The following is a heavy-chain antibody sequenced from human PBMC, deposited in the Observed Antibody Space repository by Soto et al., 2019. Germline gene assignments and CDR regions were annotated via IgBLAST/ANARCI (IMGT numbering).Heavy chain of an antibody. CDR2: ISAYNGHT. V-gene: IGHV1-18*01. J-gene: IGHJ4*02. CDR1: GYTFDTYG. Sequence: QVQLVQCGSEVKRPGASVRVSCKASGYTFDTYGISWVRQAPGQGLEWMGWISAYNGHTDYAQRFQGRVTMTTDTSTNTVSLELRGLRSDDTAVYYCTRGRTWGARDFDYWGQGTLVTVSS. D-gene: IGHD3-16*01. CDR3: TRGRTWGARDFDY.